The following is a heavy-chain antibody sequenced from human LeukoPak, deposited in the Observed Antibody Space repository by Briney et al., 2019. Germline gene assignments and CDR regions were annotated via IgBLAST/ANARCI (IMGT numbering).Heavy chain of an antibody. Sequence: SETLSLTCTVSGGSISSSSYYWGWIRQPPGKGLEWIGSIYYSGSTYYNPSLKSRVTISVDTSKNQFSLKPSSVTAADTAVYYCARQNLEDIVVVVAATPPDYWGQGTLVTVSS. J-gene: IGHJ4*02. D-gene: IGHD2-15*01. V-gene: IGHV4-39*07. CDR2: IYYSGST. CDR1: GGSISSSSYY. CDR3: ARQNLEDIVVVVAATPPDY.